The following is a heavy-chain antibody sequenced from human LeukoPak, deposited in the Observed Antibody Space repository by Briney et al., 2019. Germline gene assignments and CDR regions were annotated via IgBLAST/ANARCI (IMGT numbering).Heavy chain of an antibody. CDR2: ISSSSSYI. CDR1: GFTFSSYS. CDR3: ARAPTKYSSGWYETFANY. D-gene: IGHD6-19*01. V-gene: IGHV3-21*01. Sequence: GGSLRLSCAASGFTFSSYSMNWVRQAPGKGLEWVSSISSSSSYIYYADSVKGRFTISRDNAKNSLYLQMNSLRAEDTAVYYCARAPTKYSSGWYETFANYWGQGTLVTVSS. J-gene: IGHJ4*02.